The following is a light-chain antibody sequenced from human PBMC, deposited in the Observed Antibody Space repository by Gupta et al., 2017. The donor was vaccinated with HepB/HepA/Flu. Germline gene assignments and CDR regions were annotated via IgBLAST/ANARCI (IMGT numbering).Light chain of an antibody. Sequence: QSALTQPRSVSGSPGRSVTIPCTGTSSDVGGYNYVSWYQQHPGKAPKLMIYDVNNRPSGVSNRFSGSKSGNTASLAISGLQAEDEADCYCCSYAGSFIWVFGGGTKRTVL. CDR2: DVN. CDR1: SSDVGGYNY. J-gene: IGLJ3*02. V-gene: IGLV2-11*01. CDR3: CSYAGSFIWV.